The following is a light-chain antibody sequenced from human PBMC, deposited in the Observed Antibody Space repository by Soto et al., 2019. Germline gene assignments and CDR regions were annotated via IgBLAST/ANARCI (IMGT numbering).Light chain of an antibody. J-gene: IGKJ3*01. CDR3: QQRNKFT. CDR2: DAS. CDR1: QSVSIH. Sequence: EVVLTQSPATLSLSPGERASLSCRASQSVSIHLAWYQHKPGQAPRLLMYDASNRATGIPARFSGSGSGTDFTLTISSLEPEDFALYYCQQRNKFTFGPGTRVDLK. V-gene: IGKV3-11*01.